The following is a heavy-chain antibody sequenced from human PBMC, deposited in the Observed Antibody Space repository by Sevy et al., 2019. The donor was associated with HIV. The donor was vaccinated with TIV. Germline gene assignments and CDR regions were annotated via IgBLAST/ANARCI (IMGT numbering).Heavy chain of an antibody. D-gene: IGHD4-17*01. J-gene: IGHJ6*02. CDR1: GFTFKSYG. Sequence: GGSLRLSCAASGFTFKSYGMHWVRQAPGKGLEWVTFIRNDGSTKYYADSVRCRFTASRDNSKNTLYLHMNSLRPEDTAVYYCVKGPHPAVTTSYALDVWGQGTTVTVSS. V-gene: IGHV3-30*02. CDR2: IRNDGSTK. CDR3: VKGPHPAVTTSYALDV.